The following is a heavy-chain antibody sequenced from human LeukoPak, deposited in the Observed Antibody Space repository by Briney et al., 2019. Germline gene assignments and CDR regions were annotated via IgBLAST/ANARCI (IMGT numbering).Heavy chain of an antibody. CDR1: GSSITSYY. D-gene: IGHD4-23*01. Sequence: SETLSLTCAVSGSSITSYYWSWIRQPPGKGLEWIGSIYYSGSTYYNPSLKSRVTISVDTSKNQFSLKLSSVTAADTAVYYCASVLPYGGNSVWGQGTLVTVSS. CDR3: ASVLPYGGNSV. CDR2: IYYSGST. V-gene: IGHV4-59*12. J-gene: IGHJ4*02.